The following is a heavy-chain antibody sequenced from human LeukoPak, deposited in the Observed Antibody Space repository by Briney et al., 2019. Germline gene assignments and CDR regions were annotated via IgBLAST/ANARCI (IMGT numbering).Heavy chain of an antibody. V-gene: IGHV3-21*01. CDR2: ISSSSSYI. CDR3: AKEGMVLYDFWSGYYGDYFDY. J-gene: IGHJ4*02. D-gene: IGHD3-3*01. CDR1: GFTFSSYS. Sequence: GGSLRLSCAASGFTFSSYSMNWVRQAPGKGLEWVSSISSSSSYIYYADSVKGRFTISRDNAKNSLYLQMNSLRAEDTAVYYCAKEGMVLYDFWSGYYGDYFDYWGQGTMVTVSS.